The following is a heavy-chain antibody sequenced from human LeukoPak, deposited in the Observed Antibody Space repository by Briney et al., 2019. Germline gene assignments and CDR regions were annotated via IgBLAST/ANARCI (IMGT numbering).Heavy chain of an antibody. CDR1: GFTFSSYA. Sequence: GGSLRLSCAASGFTFSSYAMSWVRQAPGKGLEWVSAIRGSGGSTYYADSVKGRFTVSRENPKNTLYLQIIRLRTEDTAVYYCTRDRGYGGNSPLGYWGQGTLVTVSS. D-gene: IGHD4-23*01. CDR3: TRDRGYGGNSPLGY. CDR2: IRGSGGST. V-gene: IGHV3-23*01. J-gene: IGHJ4*02.